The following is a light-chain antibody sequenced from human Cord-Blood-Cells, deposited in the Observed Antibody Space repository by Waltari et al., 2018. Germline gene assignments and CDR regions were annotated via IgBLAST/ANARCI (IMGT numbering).Light chain of an antibody. J-gene: IGKJ1*01. V-gene: IGKV4-1*01. Sequence: DIVMTPSPDSLAVSLGERATINCKSSQRVLYSSNNKNYLAWYQQKPGQPPKLLIYWASTRESGVPDRFSGSGSGTDFTLTISSLQAEDVAVYYCQQYYSTPGLPVSWTFGQGTKVEIK. CDR1: QRVLYSSNNKNY. CDR2: WAS. CDR3: QQYYSTPGLPVSWT.